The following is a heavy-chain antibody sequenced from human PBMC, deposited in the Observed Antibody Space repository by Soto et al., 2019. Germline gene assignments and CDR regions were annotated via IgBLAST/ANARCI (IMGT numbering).Heavy chain of an antibody. D-gene: IGHD6-13*01. Sequence: SETLSLTCTVSGGSISSYYWSWIRQPPGKGLEWIGYIYYSGSTNYNPSLKSRVTISVDTSKNQFSLKLSSVTAADTAVYYRAREGAAATRWFDPWGQGTLVTVSS. CDR3: AREGAAATRWFDP. CDR1: GGSISSYY. V-gene: IGHV4-59*01. CDR2: IYYSGST. J-gene: IGHJ5*02.